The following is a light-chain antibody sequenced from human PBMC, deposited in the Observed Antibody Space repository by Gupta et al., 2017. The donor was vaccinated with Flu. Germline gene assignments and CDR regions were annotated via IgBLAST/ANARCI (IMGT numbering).Light chain of an antibody. V-gene: IGLV2-8*01. CDR1: SSDVGTYNY. CDR3: GSDAGNNNWV. CDR2: EVS. Sequence: VTISCTGTSSDVGTYNYVSWYQQHPGKAHKLMIFEVSKRPAGVPGRFSGSKAGNTASLTVSGLQEEDEADYYGGSDAGNNNWVFGGGTRLTVL. J-gene: IGLJ3*02.